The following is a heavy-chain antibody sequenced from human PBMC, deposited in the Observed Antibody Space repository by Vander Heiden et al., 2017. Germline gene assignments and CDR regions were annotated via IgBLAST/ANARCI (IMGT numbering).Heavy chain of an antibody. V-gene: IGHV4-31*03. D-gene: IGHD2-8*02. CDR2: IYYSGST. J-gene: IGHJ4*02. CDR1: GGPISIIGYF. Sequence: QVRLQESGPGLVNPSQNLSFTCTVSGGPISIIGYFWCSIRQHPGKCLEWIGYIYYSGSTYYNPSLKSRVTISVDTSKNQFSRKLSSVTAADTAVYYCARYWVGFDYWGQGTLVTVSS. CDR3: ARYWVGFDY.